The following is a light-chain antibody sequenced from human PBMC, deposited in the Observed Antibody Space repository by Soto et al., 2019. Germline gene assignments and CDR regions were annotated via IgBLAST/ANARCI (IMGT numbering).Light chain of an antibody. V-gene: IGKV3-20*01. CDR1: QSVSSIY. CDR3: QQYGTSPPWT. CDR2: GAS. J-gene: IGKJ1*01. Sequence: EIVWTQSPGTLSLSPGERATLSCRASQSVSSIYLAWYQQKPGQAPSLLIYGASSRATGIPDRCSGSGSGTDFTLGLSRLDPEDFAGYYCQQYGTSPPWTCGQGTKVEIK.